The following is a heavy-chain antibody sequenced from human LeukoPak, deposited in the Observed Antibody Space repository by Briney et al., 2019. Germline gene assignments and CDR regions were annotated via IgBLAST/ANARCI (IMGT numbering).Heavy chain of an antibody. CDR2: ISGSGGST. Sequence: GGALRLPCAASGFTFSSYAMSWGRQAPGKGREWVSAISGSGGSTYYADSVKGRFTISRDNSKNTLYLQMNSLRAEDTDVYYCAKDGVSYYYDSSGYPEYFQHWGQGTLVTVSS. J-gene: IGHJ1*01. CDR1: GFTFSSYA. D-gene: IGHD3-22*01. CDR3: AKDGVSYYYDSSGYPEYFQH. V-gene: IGHV3-23*01.